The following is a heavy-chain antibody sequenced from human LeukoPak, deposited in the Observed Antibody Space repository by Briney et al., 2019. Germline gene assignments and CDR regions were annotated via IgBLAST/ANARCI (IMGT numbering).Heavy chain of an antibody. D-gene: IGHD5-12*01. J-gene: IGHJ4*02. CDR2: INPNSGGT. CDR1: GYTFSGYY. Sequence: ASVKVSCKASGYTFSGYYLHWVRQAPGQGLEWMGWINPNSGGTNYAQKFQGRVTMTRDTSISTAYMELSRLRSDDTAVYYCARPDIVATYFDYWGQGTLVTVSS. CDR3: ARPDIVATYFDY. V-gene: IGHV1-2*02.